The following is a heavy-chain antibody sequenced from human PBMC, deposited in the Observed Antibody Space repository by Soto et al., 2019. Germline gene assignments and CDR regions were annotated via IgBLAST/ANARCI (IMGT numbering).Heavy chain of an antibody. J-gene: IGHJ4*02. V-gene: IGHV4-31*01. CDR3: ARATESHYFDY. CDR1: GASITSSGYY. CDR2: IYYRGTT. Sequence: QVQLQESGPGLVKPSQTLSLTCTLSGASITSSGYYWSWIRLHPGEGLEWIGYIYYRGTTYYNPSLKSPVTSSTDTSKKEFSLTLTSVTAADTAVYYCARATESHYFDYWGRGILVTVTS.